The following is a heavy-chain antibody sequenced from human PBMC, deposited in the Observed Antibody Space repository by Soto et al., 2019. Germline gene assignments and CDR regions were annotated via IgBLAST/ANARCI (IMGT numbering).Heavy chain of an antibody. CDR3: TTGPTTVTTGYYYYGMDV. CDR1: GFTFSNAW. D-gene: IGHD4-4*01. Sequence: EVQLVESGGGLVKPGGSLRLSCAASGFTFSNAWMNWVRQAPGKGLEWVGRIKSKTEGGTTDYAAPVKGRFTISRDDSKNTLYLQMNSLKTEDTAVYYCTTGPTTVTTGYYYYGMDVWGQGTTVTVSS. V-gene: IGHV3-15*07. CDR2: IKSKTEGGTT. J-gene: IGHJ6*02.